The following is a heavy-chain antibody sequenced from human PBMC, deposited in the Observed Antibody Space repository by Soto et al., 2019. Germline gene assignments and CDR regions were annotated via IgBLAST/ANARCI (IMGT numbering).Heavy chain of an antibody. Sequence: QVQLVQSGAEVKKPGSSVKVSCKASGGTFSSYAISWVRQAPGQGLEWMGGIIPIFGTANYAQKFQGRVTITPDESTSTAYMELSSLRSEDTAVYYCARGPVTMIVVVHDNYFDYWGQGTLVTVSS. CDR1: GGTFSSYA. V-gene: IGHV1-69*05. J-gene: IGHJ4*02. CDR2: IIPIFGTA. CDR3: ARGPVTMIVVVHDNYFDY. D-gene: IGHD3-22*01.